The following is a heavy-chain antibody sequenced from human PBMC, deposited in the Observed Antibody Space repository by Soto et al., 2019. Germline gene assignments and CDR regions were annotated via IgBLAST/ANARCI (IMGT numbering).Heavy chain of an antibody. CDR2: INPNSGGT. Sequence: ASVKVSCKASGYTFTGYYMHWVRQAPGQGLEWMGWINPNSGGTNYAQKFQGWVTMTRDTSISTAYMELSRLRSDDTAVYYCARNLAPHEYYYDSSGHPPDAFDIWGQGTMVTVSS. CDR3: ARNLAPHEYYYDSSGHPPDAFDI. D-gene: IGHD3-22*01. J-gene: IGHJ3*02. V-gene: IGHV1-2*04. CDR1: GYTFTGYY.